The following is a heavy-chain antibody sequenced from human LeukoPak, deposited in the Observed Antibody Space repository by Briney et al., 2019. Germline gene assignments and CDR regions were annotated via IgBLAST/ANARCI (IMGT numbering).Heavy chain of an antibody. V-gene: IGHV2-5*01. CDR2: IYWNDDK. J-gene: IGHJ5*02. CDR1: GFSLSTSGEA. D-gene: IGHD2-15*01. CDR3: SQRGGP. Sequence: ESGPTLVEPTQTLTLTCTFSGFSLSTSGEAVGWIRQPPGKALEWLALIYWNDDKRYGPSLKSRLTITKDTSKNQVVLTMTNMDPVDTATYYCSQRGGPWGQGTLVTVSS.